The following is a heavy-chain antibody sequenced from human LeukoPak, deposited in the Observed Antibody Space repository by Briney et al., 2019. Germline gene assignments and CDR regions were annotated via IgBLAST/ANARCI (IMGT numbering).Heavy chain of an antibody. Sequence: SETLSLTCTVSGGSISSYDWSWVRQPPGEGLEWGGYFYYTGSTKYNPSLKSRDTISVDTSKNQISLDLSSVTAADTAGYYCARHSRGYGSFDYWGQGTLVTVSS. CDR2: FYYTGST. CDR3: ARHSRGYGSFDY. D-gene: IGHD5-12*01. CDR1: GGSISSYD. J-gene: IGHJ4*02. V-gene: IGHV4-59*08.